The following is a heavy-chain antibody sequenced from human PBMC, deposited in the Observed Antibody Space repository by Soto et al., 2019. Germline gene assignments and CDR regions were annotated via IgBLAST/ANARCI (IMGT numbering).Heavy chain of an antibody. CDR2: IWYDGSNK. D-gene: IGHD1-26*01. V-gene: IGHV3-33*01. Sequence: QVQLVESGGGVVQPGRSLRLSCAASGFTFSSYGMHWVRQAPGKGLEWVAVIWYDGSNKYYADSVKGRLTISRDNSKNTLYLQMNSLRAEDTAVYYCARAPRGGSYYSRLTSVDYWGQGTLVTVSS. CDR3: ARAPRGGSYYSRLTSVDY. CDR1: GFTFSSYG. J-gene: IGHJ4*02.